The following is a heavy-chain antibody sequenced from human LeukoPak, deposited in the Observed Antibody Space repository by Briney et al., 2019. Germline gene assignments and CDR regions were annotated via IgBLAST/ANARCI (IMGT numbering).Heavy chain of an antibody. J-gene: IGHJ4*02. CDR1: GYTFTSYY. V-gene: IGHV1-46*01. Sequence: GASVKVSCKPSGYTFTSYYMHWVRQAPGQGLEWMGIINPSGGSTSYAQKFQGRVTMTRDTSTSTAYMELSSLRSEDTAVYYCARDLGGGLRYFDWPDGGSFDYWGQGTLVTVSS. CDR3: ARDLGGGLRYFDWPDGGSFDY. D-gene: IGHD3-9*01. CDR2: INPSGGST.